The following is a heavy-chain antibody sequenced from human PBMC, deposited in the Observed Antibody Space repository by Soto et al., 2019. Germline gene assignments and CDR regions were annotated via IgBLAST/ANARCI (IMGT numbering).Heavy chain of an antibody. D-gene: IGHD6-6*01. V-gene: IGHV3-7*01. CDR2: IKQDGYEK. Sequence: GGSLRLSCAASGFTFSSYWMSWVRQAPGKGLEWVANIKQDGYEKYYLDSVKGRFTISRDNAKNSLYLQMNSLRAEDTAVYYCAREGLAYSSSSAWFDPWGQGTLVTVSS. J-gene: IGHJ5*02. CDR3: AREGLAYSSSSAWFDP. CDR1: GFTFSSYW.